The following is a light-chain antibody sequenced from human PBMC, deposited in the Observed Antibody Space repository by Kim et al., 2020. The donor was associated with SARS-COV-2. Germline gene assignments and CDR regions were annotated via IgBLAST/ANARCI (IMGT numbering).Light chain of an antibody. CDR3: QVWDRSSDHVV. J-gene: IGLJ2*01. V-gene: IGLV3-21*04. CDR1: NIGGKS. CDR2: YDS. Sequence: SYELTQPPSVSVAPGKTSRITCGGDNIGGKSVHWYQQRPGLAPVLVIYYDSDRPSGIPERFSASNSGNTATLTISRAEVGDEADYFCQVWDRSSDHVVFGGGTKLTVL.